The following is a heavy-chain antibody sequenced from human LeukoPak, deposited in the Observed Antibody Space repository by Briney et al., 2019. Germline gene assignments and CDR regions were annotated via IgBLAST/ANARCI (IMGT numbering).Heavy chain of an antibody. CDR2: IYYSGST. J-gene: IGHJ3*02. CDR3: ARKYCSTTSCSYAFDI. D-gene: IGHD2-2*01. Sequence: PSETLSLTCTVSGGSISSYYWSWIRQPPGKGLEWIGYIYYSGSTNYNPSLKSRVTISVDTSKKQFSLKLTSVTAADTAVYFCARKYCSTTSCSYAFDIWGQGTMVTVSS. V-gene: IGHV4-59*12. CDR1: GGSISSYY.